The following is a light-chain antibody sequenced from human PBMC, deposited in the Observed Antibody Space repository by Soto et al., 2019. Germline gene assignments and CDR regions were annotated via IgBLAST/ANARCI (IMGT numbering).Light chain of an antibody. J-gene: IGLJ2*01. Sequence: QSVLTQPASVSGSPGQSITISCTGTSSDVGSYNLVSWYQQHPGKAPKLMIYEVSKRPSGVSNRFSGSKSGNTASLTISGLQAEDEADYYCCSCAGSSTPHVVFGGGTKLTVL. V-gene: IGLV2-23*02. CDR2: EVS. CDR3: CSCAGSSTPHVV. CDR1: SSDVGSYNL.